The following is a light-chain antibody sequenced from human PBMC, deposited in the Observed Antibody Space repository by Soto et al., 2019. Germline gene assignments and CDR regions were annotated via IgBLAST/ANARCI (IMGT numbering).Light chain of an antibody. V-gene: IGKV1-5*01. J-gene: IGKJ1*01. CDR1: QSINRR. Sequence: DIQMTQSPSTLSASVGDRVTITCRASQSINRRLAWYQQKPGKAPNLLIYDASTLESGVPARFSGGDSGTEFTLTISSLQPDDFTTFYCQQYKSYPWTFGQGTKVEIK. CDR2: DAS. CDR3: QQYKSYPWT.